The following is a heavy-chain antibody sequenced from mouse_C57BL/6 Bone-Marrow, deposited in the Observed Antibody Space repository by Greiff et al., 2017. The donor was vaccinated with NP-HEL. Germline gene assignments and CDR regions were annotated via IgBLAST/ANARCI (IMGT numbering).Heavy chain of an antibody. CDR2: IDPENGDT. J-gene: IGHJ1*03. CDR3: TTGLRRDRDV. V-gene: IGHV14-4*01. CDR1: GFNIKDDY. Sequence: VQLQQSGAELVRPGASVKLSCTASGFNIKDDYMHWVKQRPELGLEWIGWIDPENGDTEYASKFQGKATITADTSSNTAYLQLSSLTSEDTAVYYCTTGLRRDRDVWGTGTTVTVSS. D-gene: IGHD2-2*01.